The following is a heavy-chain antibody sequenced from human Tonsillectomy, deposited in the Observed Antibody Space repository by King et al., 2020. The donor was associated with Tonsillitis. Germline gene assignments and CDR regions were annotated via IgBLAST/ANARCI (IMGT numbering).Heavy chain of an antibody. V-gene: IGHV3-30-3*01. Sequence: VQLVESGGGVVQPGRSLRLSCAASGFTFTNYAMHWVRQAPGKGLEWVAVISYDGNNKSYADSVKGRFTISRDDSKNTLFLQMNSLRGEDTAMYYCANLSEDFWGQGTLVTVSS. CDR2: ISYDGNNK. D-gene: IGHD3-16*02. CDR3: ANLSEDF. J-gene: IGHJ4*02. CDR1: GFTFTNYA.